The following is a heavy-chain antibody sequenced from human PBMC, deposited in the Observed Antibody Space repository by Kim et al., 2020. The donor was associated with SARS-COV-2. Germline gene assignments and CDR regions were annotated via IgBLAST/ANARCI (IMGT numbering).Heavy chain of an antibody. V-gene: IGHV4-31*02. D-gene: IGHD6-19*01. CDR3: ARAGYSSGWYGMDWFDP. Sequence: LKSRVTISVDTSKNQFSLKLSAGTAADTAVYYCARAGYSSGWYGMDWFDPWGQGTLVTVSS. J-gene: IGHJ5*02.